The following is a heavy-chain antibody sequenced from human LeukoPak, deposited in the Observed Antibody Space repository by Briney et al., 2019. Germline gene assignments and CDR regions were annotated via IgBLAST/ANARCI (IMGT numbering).Heavy chain of an antibody. CDR2: ISYDGSNK. CDR1: GFTFSSYA. Sequence: GGSLRLSCAASGFTFSSYAMHWVRQAPGKGLEWVAVISYDGSNKYYADSVKGRFTISRDNSKNALYLQMNSLRAEDTAVYYCAKVSIGDFDYWGQGTLVTVSS. J-gene: IGHJ4*02. CDR3: AKVSIGDFDY. V-gene: IGHV3-30*04. D-gene: IGHD6-6*01.